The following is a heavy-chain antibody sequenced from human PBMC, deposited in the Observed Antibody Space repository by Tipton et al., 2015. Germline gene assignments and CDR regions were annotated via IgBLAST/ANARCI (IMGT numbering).Heavy chain of an antibody. D-gene: IGHD2-8*01. J-gene: IGHJ6*02. CDR3: ARAQYCTNGVCYPLHYYYYGMDV. CDR2: ISTSGIT. V-gene: IGHV4-4*07. CDR1: GGSISSYY. Sequence: TLSLTCNVSGGSISSYYWNWIRQPAGKGLEWIGRISTSGITNYNPSLKSRVTMSVDTSKNQFSLKLSSVIAADTAVYYCARAQYCTNGVCYPLHYYYYGMDVWGQGTTVTVSS.